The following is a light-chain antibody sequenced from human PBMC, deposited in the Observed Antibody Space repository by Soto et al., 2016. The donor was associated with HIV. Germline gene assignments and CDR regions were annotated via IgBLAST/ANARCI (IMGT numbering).Light chain of an antibody. CDR1: NIGTRS. CDR3: QVWDSSSDHRV. V-gene: IGLV3-21*03. Sequence: SYVLTQPPSVSVAPGKTARITCGGNNIGTRSVHWYQQKAGQAPVLVVYDDSDRPSGIPERFSGSNSGNTVTLTISSVEAGDEADYYCQVWDSSSDHRVFGTGTKVTVL. CDR2: DDS. J-gene: IGLJ1*01.